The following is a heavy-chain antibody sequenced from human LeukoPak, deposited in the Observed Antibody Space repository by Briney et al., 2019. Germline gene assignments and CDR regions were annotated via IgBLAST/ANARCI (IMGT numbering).Heavy chain of an antibody. J-gene: IGHJ4*02. D-gene: IGHD2-21*02. Sequence: GGSLRLPCAASGFTFSSYAMSWVRQTPGTGLEWVSSISSSGRDTYYADSVKGRFTISRDNSQNALYLQMSSLRAEDTAVYYCAKRDRPCSGDCSAPYYFDYWGQGTLVTVSS. CDR2: ISSSGRDT. CDR3: AKRDRPCSGDCSAPYYFDY. CDR1: GFTFSSYA. V-gene: IGHV3-23*01.